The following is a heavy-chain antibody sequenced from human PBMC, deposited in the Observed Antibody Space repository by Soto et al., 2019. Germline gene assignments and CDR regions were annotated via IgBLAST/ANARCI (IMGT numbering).Heavy chain of an antibody. CDR1: GFTFDDYA. D-gene: IGHD3-10*01. CDR2: ITWNSGTI. V-gene: IGHV3-9*01. J-gene: IGHJ6*02. CDR3: AKDHYGSAIYGMDV. Sequence: EVQLVESGGGLVQPGRSLRLSCVASGFTFDDYAMHWVRQAPGKGLEWVSGITWNSGTIGYADSVKGRFTISRDNGKNSLYLQMDMRPEDTALYYCAKDHYGSAIYGMDVWGQGTTVTVSS.